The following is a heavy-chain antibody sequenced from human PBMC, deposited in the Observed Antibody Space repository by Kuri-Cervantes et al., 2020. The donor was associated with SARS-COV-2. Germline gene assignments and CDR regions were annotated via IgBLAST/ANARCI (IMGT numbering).Heavy chain of an antibody. CDR2: ISAYNGNT. Sequence: ASVKVSCKASGYTFTGYYMHWVRQAPGQGLEWMGWISAYNGNTNYAQKLLGRVTMTTDTSTSTAYMELRSLRSDDTAVYYCARGHRYDILTGYPSKYYFDYWGQGTLVTVSS. V-gene: IGHV1-18*04. CDR3: ARGHRYDILTGYPSKYYFDY. CDR1: GYTFTGYY. J-gene: IGHJ4*02. D-gene: IGHD3-9*01.